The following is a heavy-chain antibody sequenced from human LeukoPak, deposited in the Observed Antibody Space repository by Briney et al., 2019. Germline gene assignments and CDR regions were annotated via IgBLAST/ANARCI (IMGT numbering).Heavy chain of an antibody. CDR2: ISSSSSYI. V-gene: IGHV3-21*04. Sequence: GGSLRLSCAASGFTFSSYSLNWVRQAPGKGLEWVSSISSSSSYIYYADSVKGRFTISRDNAKDSLYLQMNSLRAEDTALYYCAKDEETGYCSGGSCYGLDYWGQGTLVTVSS. CDR1: GFTFSSYS. CDR3: AKDEETGYCSGGSCYGLDY. D-gene: IGHD2-15*01. J-gene: IGHJ4*02.